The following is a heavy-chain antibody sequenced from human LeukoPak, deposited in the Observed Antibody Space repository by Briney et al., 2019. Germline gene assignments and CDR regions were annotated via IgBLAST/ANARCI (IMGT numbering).Heavy chain of an antibody. CDR1: GFTFSSYG. Sequence: GGSLRLSCAAYGFTFSSYGIQWVRQAPGKGLEWVAVISYDGSNKYYADSVKGRFTISRDNSKNTLYLQMNSLRAEDTAVYYCAKDGPHSYYYYYGMDVWGQGTTVTVSS. J-gene: IGHJ6*02. CDR3: AKDGPHSYYYYYGMDV. CDR2: ISYDGSNK. D-gene: IGHD3/OR15-3a*01. V-gene: IGHV3-30*18.